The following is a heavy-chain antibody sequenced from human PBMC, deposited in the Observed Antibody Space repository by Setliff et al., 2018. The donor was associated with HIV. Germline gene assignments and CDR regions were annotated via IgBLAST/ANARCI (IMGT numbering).Heavy chain of an antibody. CDR1: GDSISSGGYF. Sequence: PSETLSLTCTVSGDSISSGGYFWIWIRQHPGQGLEWMGYIYKTGSTYYNLSLKSRMTISLDTSKNQSFLKLNSVTAADTAVYYCARGGRKDLTDNWGQGTLVTVA. J-gene: IGHJ4*02. CDR2: IYKTGST. CDR3: ARGGRKDLTDN. D-gene: IGHD3-16*01. V-gene: IGHV4-31*03.